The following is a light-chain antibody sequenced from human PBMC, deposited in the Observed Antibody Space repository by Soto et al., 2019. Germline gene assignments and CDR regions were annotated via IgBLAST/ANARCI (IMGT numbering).Light chain of an antibody. CDR1: QSVSSN. CDR3: QQYNNWPPWT. V-gene: IGKV3-15*01. CDR2: GAS. J-gene: IGKJ1*01. Sequence: EMVMTQSPATLSVSPGERATLSCRASQSVSSNLAWYQHKPGQAPRLLIYGASTRSTGIPARFSGSGSGTEFTLTISSLQSEDFAVYYCQQYNNWPPWTFGHGTKVDI.